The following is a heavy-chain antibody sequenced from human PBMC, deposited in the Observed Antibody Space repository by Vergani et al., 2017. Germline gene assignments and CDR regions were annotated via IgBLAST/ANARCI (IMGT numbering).Heavy chain of an antibody. J-gene: IGHJ4*02. CDR2: ISAYNGTR. Sequence: QVQLVQSGAEVKKPGASVKVSCKASGYTFTSYGISWVRQAPGQGLEWRGWISAYNGTRNYAQNLQGRVTMTTDTSKSTAYMELRSLRSDDTAVYYCAGSTKWLDQTPPFDYWGQGTMVTVSS. V-gene: IGHV1-18*01. CDR3: AGSTKWLDQTPPFDY. CDR1: GYTFTSYG. D-gene: IGHD6-19*01.